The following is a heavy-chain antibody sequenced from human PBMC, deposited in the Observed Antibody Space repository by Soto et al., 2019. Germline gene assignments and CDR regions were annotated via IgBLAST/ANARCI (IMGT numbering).Heavy chain of an antibody. D-gene: IGHD3-9*01. CDR3: AHVSRYILNGLDY. CDR2: INWNYDK. J-gene: IGHJ4*01. Sequence: VSGPTLVNPTQTLTLTCTFSGFSLSTGGAGVGWIRQPPGKALERLAIINWNYDKRYSPSPKRRLPITKYTSKNQVVLTMTTMDPVDTATYYRAHVSRYILNGLDYWGQGTLVTVSS. V-gene: IGHV2-5*01. CDR1: GFSLSTGGAG.